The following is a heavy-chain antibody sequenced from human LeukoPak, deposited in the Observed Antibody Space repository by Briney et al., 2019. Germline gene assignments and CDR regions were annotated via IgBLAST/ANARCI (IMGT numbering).Heavy chain of an antibody. V-gene: IGHV3-72*01. CDR3: TRVRLGAATRYFDY. D-gene: IGHD1-26*01. Sequence: GGSLRLSCAASGFSFSDHYMDRDRLAPGKGLEWVGRIKNKANSYGTDYAASVKGRFTLSRDDSKDSLYLQMNSLRSEDTALYYCTRVRLGAATRYFDYWGQGTLVTVSS. CDR1: GFSFSDHY. CDR2: IKNKANSYGT. J-gene: IGHJ4*02.